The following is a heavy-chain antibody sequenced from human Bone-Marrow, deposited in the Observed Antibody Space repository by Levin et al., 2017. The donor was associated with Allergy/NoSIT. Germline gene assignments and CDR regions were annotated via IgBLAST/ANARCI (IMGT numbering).Heavy chain of an antibody. V-gene: IGHV3-66*01. CDR1: GLTVSSNG. J-gene: IGHJ3*02. CDR3: SRVGYKDAFDI. CDR2: MYSADNT. D-gene: IGHD2-2*02. Sequence: LSLTCAASGLTVSSNGMTWVRQAPGKGLESVALMYSADNTYYADSVKGRFTISRDNSRNTLYLQMNSLRAEDTAVYYCSRVGYKDAFDIWGQGTLVTVSS.